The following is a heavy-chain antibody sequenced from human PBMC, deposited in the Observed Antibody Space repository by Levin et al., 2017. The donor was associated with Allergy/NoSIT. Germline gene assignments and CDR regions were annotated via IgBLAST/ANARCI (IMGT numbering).Heavy chain of an antibody. D-gene: IGHD5-18*01. CDR1: GFTFSSYW. V-gene: IGHV3-7*04. J-gene: IGHJ4*02. Sequence: GESLKISCAASGFTFSSYWMSWVRQAPGKGLEWVANIKQDGSEKYYVDSVKGRFTISRDNAKNSLYLQMNSLRAEDTAVYYCARTYSYGYRPYWGQGTLVTVSS. CDR2: IKQDGSEK. CDR3: ARTYSYGYRPY.